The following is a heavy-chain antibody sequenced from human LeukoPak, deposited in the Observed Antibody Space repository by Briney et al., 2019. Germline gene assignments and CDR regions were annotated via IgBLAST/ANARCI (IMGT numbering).Heavy chain of an antibody. CDR3: ARDLPGYSSSWFSE. CDR2: INPNGGAT. D-gene: IGHD6-13*01. V-gene: IGHV1-2*02. CDR1: GYTFIGYY. Sequence: ASVKVSCKASGYTFIGYYMHWVRQAPGQGLEWMGWINPNGGATKYAQKFQGRVSMTKDTSVSTAYLEVNRLRSDDTAVYYCARDLPGYSSSWFSEWGQGTRVTVSS. J-gene: IGHJ4*02.